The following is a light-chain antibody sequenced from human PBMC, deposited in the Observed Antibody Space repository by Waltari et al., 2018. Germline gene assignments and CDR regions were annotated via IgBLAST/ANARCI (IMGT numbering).Light chain of an antibody. CDR3: QAWVTSTVI. J-gene: IGLJ2*01. CDR1: KLGNEY. V-gene: IGLV3-1*01. CDR2: QNT. Sequence: SYELTQPPSVSVSPGRTASITCSGDKLGNEYVSWYQQKAGQSPVVVIYQNTKRPSGIPGRFSGSNSGNTATLTISGTQAMDEADYYCQAWVTSTVIFGGGTKLTVL.